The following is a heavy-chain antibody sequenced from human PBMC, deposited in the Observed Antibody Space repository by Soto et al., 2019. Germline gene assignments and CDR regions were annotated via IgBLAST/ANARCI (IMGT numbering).Heavy chain of an antibody. CDR1: VCTFRSYA. J-gene: IGHJ5*01. V-gene: IGHV3-23*01. CDR2: ISGSGGST. Sequence: GGSLRLSCAASVCTFRSYAMSCVRQAPGKGLEWVSAISGSGGSTYYADSVKGRFTISRDNSKNTLYLQMNSLRAEDTAVYYCAKDGPSLQFDCWGQATLVSVSS. CDR3: AKDGPSLQFDC. D-gene: IGHD1-1*01.